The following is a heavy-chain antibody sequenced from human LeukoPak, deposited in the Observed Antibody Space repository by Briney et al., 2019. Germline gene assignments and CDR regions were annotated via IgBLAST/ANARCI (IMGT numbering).Heavy chain of an antibody. CDR3: ARTPAYYYGSGSYYIPTYYGMDV. CDR2: IYYNGST. V-gene: IGHV4-59*01. D-gene: IGHD3-10*01. J-gene: IGHJ6*04. CDR1: GGSISSYY. Sequence: SETLSLTCTVSGGSISSYYWSWIRQPPGKGLEWIGYIYYNGSTNYNPSLKSRVTISVDTSKNQFSLKLSSVTAADTAVYYCARTPAYYYGSGSYYIPTYYGMDVWGKGTTVTVSS.